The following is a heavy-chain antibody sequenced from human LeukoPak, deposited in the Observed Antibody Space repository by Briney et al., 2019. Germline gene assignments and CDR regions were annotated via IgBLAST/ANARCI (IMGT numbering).Heavy chain of an antibody. D-gene: IGHD3-16*01. CDR1: GFTFSSYG. CDR2: ISESGSST. CDR3: ARVRGSYCLDY. Sequence: GETLRLSCAASGFTFSSYGMSWVRQAPGKGLEWVTTISESGSSTYYADSVKGRFTISRDNSKNTLYVQMNSLRAEDTAVYYCARVRGSYCLDYWGQGTLVTVSS. V-gene: IGHV3-23*01. J-gene: IGHJ4*02.